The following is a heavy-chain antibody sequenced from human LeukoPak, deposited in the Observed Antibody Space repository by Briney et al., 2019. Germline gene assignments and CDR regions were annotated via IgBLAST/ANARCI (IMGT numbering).Heavy chain of an antibody. CDR2: IIPIFTTA. J-gene: IGHJ3*02. Sequence: ASVKVSCKASGYTFTSYGISWVRQAPGQGLEWMGGIIPIFTTADYAQKFQGRVTITADESTSTAYMDLSSLRSEDTAVYYCAVGVRGSGSYQIWGHAFDIWGQGTMVTVSS. CDR3: AVGVRGSGSYQIWGHAFDI. D-gene: IGHD3-10*01. V-gene: IGHV1-69*13. CDR1: GYTFTSYG.